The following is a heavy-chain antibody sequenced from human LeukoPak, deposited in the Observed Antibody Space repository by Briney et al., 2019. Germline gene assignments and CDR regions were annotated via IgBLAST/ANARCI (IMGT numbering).Heavy chain of an antibody. CDR3: ARGPSGSDY. J-gene: IGHJ4*02. CDR2: NNPSSGGT. Sequence: ASVKGSCKVSGYTFTGYYLHWLRQTPGHGLEWMGRNNPSSGGTNYAQRFQGRVTMTRDTSINTVYMDLSSLRSEDTAVYYCARGPSGSDYWGQGTLVTVSS. D-gene: IGHD3-10*01. V-gene: IGHV1-2*06. CDR1: GYTFTGYY.